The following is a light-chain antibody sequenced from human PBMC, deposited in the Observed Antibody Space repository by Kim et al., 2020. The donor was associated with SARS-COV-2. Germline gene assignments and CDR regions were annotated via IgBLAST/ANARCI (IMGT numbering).Light chain of an antibody. J-gene: IGLJ3*02. CDR3: QAWDSSTDV. Sequence: VSPGQTASITCSGDKLGDKYACWYQQKPGQSPVLVIYQDSKRPSGIPERFSGSNSGNTATLTISGTQAMDEADYYCQAWDSSTDVFGGGTQLTVL. V-gene: IGLV3-1*01. CDR2: QDS. CDR1: KLGDKY.